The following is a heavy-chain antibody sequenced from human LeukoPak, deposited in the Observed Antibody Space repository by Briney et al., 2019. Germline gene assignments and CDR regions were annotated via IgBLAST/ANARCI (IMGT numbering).Heavy chain of an antibody. D-gene: IGHD6-13*01. CDR3: AREVYSSSWLTDQFDY. CDR1: GFTVSSNY. Sequence: GGSLRLSCAASGFTVSSNYMSWVRQAPGKGLEWVSVIYSGGSTYYADSVKGRFTISRDNSKNTLYLQMNSLRAEDTAVYYCAREVYSSSWLTDQFDYWGQGTLVTVSS. CDR2: IYSGGST. J-gene: IGHJ4*02. V-gene: IGHV3-66*01.